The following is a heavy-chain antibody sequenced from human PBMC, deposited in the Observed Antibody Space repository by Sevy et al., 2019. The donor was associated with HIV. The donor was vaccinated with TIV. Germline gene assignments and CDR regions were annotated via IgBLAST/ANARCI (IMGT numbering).Heavy chain of an antibody. CDR1: GFTFDDYA. Sequence: GGSLRLSCAASGFTFDDYAMHWVRQAPGKGLEWVSGISWNSGSIGYADSVKGRFTISRDNAKNSLYLQMNSLRAEDTALYYCEKDIGIAAWDWYFDLWGRGTLVTVSS. J-gene: IGHJ2*01. CDR2: ISWNSGSI. V-gene: IGHV3-9*01. CDR3: EKDIGIAAWDWYFDL. D-gene: IGHD6-13*01.